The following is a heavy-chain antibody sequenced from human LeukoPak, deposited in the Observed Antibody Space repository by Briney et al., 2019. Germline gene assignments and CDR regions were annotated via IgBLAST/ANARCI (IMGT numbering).Heavy chain of an antibody. CDR1: GGSFSGYY. D-gene: IGHD5-24*01. CDR3: ARGPGDGYNYNWFDP. J-gene: IGHJ5*02. CDR2: INHSGST. V-gene: IGHV4-34*01. Sequence: SETLSLTCAVYGGSFSGYYWSWIRQPPGKGLEWIGEINHSGSTNYNPSLKSRVTISVDTSKNQFSLKLSSVTAADTAVYYCARGPGDGYNYNWFDPWGQGTLVTVSS.